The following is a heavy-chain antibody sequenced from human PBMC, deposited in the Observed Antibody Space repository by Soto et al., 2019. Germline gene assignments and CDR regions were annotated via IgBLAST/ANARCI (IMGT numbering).Heavy chain of an antibody. D-gene: IGHD2-15*01. CDR3: ATMGTPATGLYFFDY. J-gene: IGHJ4*02. Sequence: PSETLSLACIVSGGSISSYYWSWIRQPPGKGLEWIGYIYYSGSTYYNPSLKSRVTISADTSKSQFSLNLSFVTAADTAVYYCATMGTPATGLYFFDYWGQGSLVTVSS. CDR2: IYYSGST. CDR1: GGSISSYY. V-gene: IGHV4-59*08.